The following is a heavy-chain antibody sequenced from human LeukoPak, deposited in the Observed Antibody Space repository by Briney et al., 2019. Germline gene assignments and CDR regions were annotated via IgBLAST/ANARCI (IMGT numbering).Heavy chain of an antibody. CDR1: GFTFSNYV. D-gene: IGHD6-19*01. V-gene: IGHV3-23*01. Sequence: GGSLRLSCTGSGFTFSNYVMSWVCQAPGKRLEWVSGISDSGDDTDYADSVKGRFTISRDNSKNTLFLQMNILRVEDTAVYYCVKVGGGGGWYWSSWGQGTLVTVSS. CDR3: VKVGGGGGWYWSS. CDR2: ISDSGDDT. J-gene: IGHJ5*02.